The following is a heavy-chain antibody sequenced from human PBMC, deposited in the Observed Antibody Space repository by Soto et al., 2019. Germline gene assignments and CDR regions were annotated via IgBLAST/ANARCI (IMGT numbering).Heavy chain of an antibody. V-gene: IGHV4-30-2*01. Sequence: QLQLQESGSGLVKPSQTLSLTCAVSGGSISSGGYSWSWIRQPPGKGLECIGYIYHSGSTYYNPSLKGRVTHSVDRSKNPFSLKLRSVTAADTAVYYCARKPSGSGFHPWGPGTLVTVSS. J-gene: IGHJ5*02. CDR3: ARKPSGSGFHP. CDR1: GGSISSGGYS. D-gene: IGHD1-26*01. CDR2: IYHSGST.